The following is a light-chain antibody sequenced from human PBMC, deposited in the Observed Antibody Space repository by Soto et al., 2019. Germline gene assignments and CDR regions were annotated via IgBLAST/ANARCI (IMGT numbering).Light chain of an antibody. Sequence: QSVLSQPASVSGSTGQSITISCTGTSSDVGSYNLVTWYRHNPGKAPKLLIYDVSKWPSGVSNRFSGSKSGITASLTIFCLHSEDEADYYCCSYTSGSTYVLGTGTKVTVL. V-gene: IGLV2-23*02. J-gene: IGLJ1*01. CDR1: SSDVGSYNL. CDR2: DVS. CDR3: CSYTSGSTYV.